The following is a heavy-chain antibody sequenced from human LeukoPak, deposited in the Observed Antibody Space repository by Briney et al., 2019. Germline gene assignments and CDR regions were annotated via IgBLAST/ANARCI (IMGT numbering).Heavy chain of an antibody. V-gene: IGHV3-7*01. CDR1: GFTFSNYW. J-gene: IGHJ4*02. CDR2: IKPDGSDR. D-gene: IGHD3-10*01. Sequence: GGSLRLSCAASGFTFSNYWMTWVRQSPGKGLEWVAIIKPDGSDRYSVDSEKGRFTVSRDNAKNSLYLQMSSLRAEDTAVYYCARGGHRQKEFWGQGTLVTVSS. CDR3: ARGGHRQKEF.